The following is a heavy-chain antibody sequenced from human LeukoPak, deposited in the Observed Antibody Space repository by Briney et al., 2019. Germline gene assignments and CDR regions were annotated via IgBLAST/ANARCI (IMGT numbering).Heavy chain of an antibody. CDR2: IYYSGST. V-gene: IGHV4-39*01. CDR3: ARQGVDYDILTGYYNGFWFDP. CDR1: GGSISSSSYY. Sequence: PSETLSLTXTVSGGSISSSSYYWGGIRQPPGKGLEWTGSIYYSGSTYYNPSLKSRVTISVDTSKNQFSLKLSSVTAADTAVYYCARQGVDYDILTGYYNGFWFDPWGQGTLVTVSS. J-gene: IGHJ5*02. D-gene: IGHD3-9*01.